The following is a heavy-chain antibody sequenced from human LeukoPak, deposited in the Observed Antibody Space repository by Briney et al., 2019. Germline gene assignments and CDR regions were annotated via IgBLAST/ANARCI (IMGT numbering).Heavy chain of an antibody. J-gene: IGHJ4*02. D-gene: IGHD2-2*01. CDR3: ARVWGYCGNTNCYQSFDY. CDR1: GYTFTNYG. CDR2: ITPYNGHT. V-gene: IGHV1-18*01. Sequence: ASVKVSCKASGYTFTNYGISWVRQAPGQGLEWMGGITPYNGHTNYAQKIQGRVTMTTDTSTNTAYMDLRSLRPDDTAVYYCARVWGYCGNTNCYQSFDYWGQGTLVTVTS.